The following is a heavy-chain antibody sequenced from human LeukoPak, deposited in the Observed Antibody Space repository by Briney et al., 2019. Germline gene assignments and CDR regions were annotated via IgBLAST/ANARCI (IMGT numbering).Heavy chain of an antibody. CDR3: ARDQSGGINYYDRGAFDI. Sequence: GGSLRLSCAASGFTFSSYVMHWVRQAPGKGLEWVAVISYDGSNKYYADSVKGRFTISRDNSKNTLYLQMNSLRAEDTAVYYCARDQSGGINYYDRGAFDIWGQGTMVTVSS. V-gene: IGHV3-30-3*01. D-gene: IGHD3-22*01. CDR2: ISYDGSNK. CDR1: GFTFSSYV. J-gene: IGHJ3*02.